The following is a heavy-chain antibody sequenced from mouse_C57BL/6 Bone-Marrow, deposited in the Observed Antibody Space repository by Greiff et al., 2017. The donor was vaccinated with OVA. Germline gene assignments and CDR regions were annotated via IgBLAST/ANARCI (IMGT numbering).Heavy chain of an antibody. Sequence: EVQLQQPGPELVKPGASVKIPCKASGYTFTDYNMDWVKQSHGKSLEWIGDINPNNGGTIYNQKFKGKATLTVDKSSSTAYMELRSLTSEDTAVYYCARRMVDWYFDVWGTGTTVTVSS. CDR3: ARRMVDWYFDV. CDR1: GYTFTDYN. J-gene: IGHJ1*03. D-gene: IGHD1-1*02. V-gene: IGHV1-18*01. CDR2: INPNNGGT.